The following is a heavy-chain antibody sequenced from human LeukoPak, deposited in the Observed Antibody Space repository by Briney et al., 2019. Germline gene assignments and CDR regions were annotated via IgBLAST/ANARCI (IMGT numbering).Heavy chain of an antibody. D-gene: IGHD4-23*01. CDR2: IKEDGSEI. Sequence: QSGGSLRLSCAAPAFTFSNYWMSWVRQAPGKGLEWVANIKEDGSEINYVDSVKGRFTISRDNAKNSLYLQMNSLRVDDTAVYYCARDRGYSTFDYWGQGTLVTVSP. V-gene: IGHV3-7*01. CDR1: AFTFSNYW. J-gene: IGHJ4*02. CDR3: ARDRGYSTFDY.